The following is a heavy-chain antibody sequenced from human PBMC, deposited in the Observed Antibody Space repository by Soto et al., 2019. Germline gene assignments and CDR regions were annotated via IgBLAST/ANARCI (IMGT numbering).Heavy chain of an antibody. Sequence: TSETLYLTCTISGSSISSSSYYWGWIRQPPGKGLEWIGRIYYSGSTNYNPSLKSRVSISVVTSKNQFSLKLSSVTAADTAMYYCARDRAAMALFDYWGQGTLVTVSS. J-gene: IGHJ4*02. CDR2: IYYSGST. D-gene: IGHD5-18*01. CDR3: ARDRAAMALFDY. CDR1: GSSISSSSYY. V-gene: IGHV4-39*07.